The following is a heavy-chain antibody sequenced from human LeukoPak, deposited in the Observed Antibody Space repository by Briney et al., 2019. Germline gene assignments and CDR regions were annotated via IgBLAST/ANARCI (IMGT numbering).Heavy chain of an antibody. D-gene: IGHD2-2*01. Sequence: PSETLSLTCAVYGGSFSCYYWSWIRQPPGKGREWSGEINHSGSTNYNPSLKSRVTISVDTSKNQFSQKLSSVTAADTAVYYCASFVRHCSSTSCYYYYGMDVWGKGTTVTVSS. CDR3: ASFVRHCSSTSCYYYYGMDV. V-gene: IGHV4-34*01. J-gene: IGHJ6*04. CDR2: INHSGST. CDR1: GGSFSCYY.